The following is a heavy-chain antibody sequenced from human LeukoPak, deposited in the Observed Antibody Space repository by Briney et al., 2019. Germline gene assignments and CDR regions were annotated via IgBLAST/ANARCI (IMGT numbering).Heavy chain of an antibody. J-gene: IGHJ3*02. D-gene: IGHD3-10*01. CDR2: IYYSGST. CDR3: AREAGGSYFGDPFDI. CDR1: GGSISSSSYY. V-gene: IGHV4-39*07. Sequence: SETLSLTCTVSGGSISSSSYYWGWIRQPPGKGLEWIGSIYYSGSTYYNPSLKSRVTISVDTSKNQFSLKLTSVTAAGTAVYYCAREAGGSYFGDPFDIWGQGKLVIVSS.